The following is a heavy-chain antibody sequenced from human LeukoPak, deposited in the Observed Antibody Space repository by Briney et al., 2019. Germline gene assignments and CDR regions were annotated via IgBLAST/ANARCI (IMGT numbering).Heavy chain of an antibody. CDR2: IYTSGST. J-gene: IGHJ5*02. CDR3: ARSGSFSDWFDP. CDR1: GGSISSYY. D-gene: IGHD1-26*01. Sequence: SETLSLTCTVSGGSISSYYWSWIRRPAGKGLEWIGRIYTSGSTNYNPSLKSRVTMSVDTSKNQFSLKLSSVTAADTAVYYCARSGSFSDWFDPWGQGTLVTVSS. V-gene: IGHV4-4*07.